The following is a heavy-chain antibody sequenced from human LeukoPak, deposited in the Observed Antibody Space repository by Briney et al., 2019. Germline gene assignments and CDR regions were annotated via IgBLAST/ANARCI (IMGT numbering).Heavy chain of an antibody. J-gene: IGHJ4*02. CDR1: GYTLTDLS. CDR2: FDPEDGET. V-gene: IGHV1-24*01. D-gene: IGHD3-22*01. Sequence: ASVKVSCKVYGYTLTDLSMHWVRQAPGKGLKRMGGFDPEDGETIYAQKFQGRVTMTEDKSTDTAYMELSSLISEDTAVYYCATVQKQYYHSSVYYDHWGQGTLVTVSS. CDR3: ATVQKQYYHSSVYYDH.